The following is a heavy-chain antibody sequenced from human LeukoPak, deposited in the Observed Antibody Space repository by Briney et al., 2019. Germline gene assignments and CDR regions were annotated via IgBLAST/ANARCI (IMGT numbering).Heavy chain of an antibody. D-gene: IGHD3-22*01. Sequence: GRSLRLSCAASGFTFSSYDMHWVRQAPGKGLEWVAVISDDGSKKYYVDSVQGRFTISRDNSKNTLYLQTNSLRAEDTAVYYCAKVPYYYDTSGYYDWGQGTLVTVSS. CDR1: GFTFSSYD. CDR2: ISDDGSKK. CDR3: AKVPYYYDTSGYYD. V-gene: IGHV3-30*18. J-gene: IGHJ4*02.